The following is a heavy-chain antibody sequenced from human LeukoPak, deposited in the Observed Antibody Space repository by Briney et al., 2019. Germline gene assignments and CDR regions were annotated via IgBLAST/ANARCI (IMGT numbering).Heavy chain of an antibody. J-gene: IGHJ4*02. D-gene: IGHD4-23*01. V-gene: IGHV4-61*01. CDR1: GASISSGSYY. Sequence: SETLSLTCAVSGASISSGSYYWGWIRQPPGKGLEWIGYIYYSGGTNYDPSLKSRLTISVDTSKNQFSLKLTSVTAADTAVYYCAREPLGDYGGNSGFDYWGQGSLVTVSS. CDR2: IYYSGGT. CDR3: AREPLGDYGGNSGFDY.